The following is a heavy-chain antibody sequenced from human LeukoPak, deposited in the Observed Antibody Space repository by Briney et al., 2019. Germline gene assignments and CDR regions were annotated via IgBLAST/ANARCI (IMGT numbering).Heavy chain of an antibody. V-gene: IGHV4-61*02. CDR2: IYTSGST. Sequence: SETLSLTRTVSGGSISSGSYYWNWIRQPAGKGLEWIGRIYTSGSTNYNPSLKSRVTISVDTSKNQFSLKLSSVTAADTAVYYCARDFDYWGQGTLVTVSS. CDR3: ARDFDY. CDR1: GGSISSGSYY. J-gene: IGHJ4*02.